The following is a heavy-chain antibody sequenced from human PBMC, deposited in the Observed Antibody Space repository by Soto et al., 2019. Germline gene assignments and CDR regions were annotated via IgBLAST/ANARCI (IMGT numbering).Heavy chain of an antibody. CDR1: GFTFSNYG. V-gene: IGHV3-33*01. CDR2: IWYDGTKK. Sequence: QVQLVESGGGVVQPGKSLRLSCAASGFTFSNYGMHWVRQAPGKGLEWVALIWYDGTKKYYLDSVKGRFTISRDNSKDTLILQMNSLRAEDTAVYYCTRDQSSSSPVFDRWGLGTLVTVSS. CDR3: TRDQSSSSPVFDR. J-gene: IGHJ4*02. D-gene: IGHD6-6*01.